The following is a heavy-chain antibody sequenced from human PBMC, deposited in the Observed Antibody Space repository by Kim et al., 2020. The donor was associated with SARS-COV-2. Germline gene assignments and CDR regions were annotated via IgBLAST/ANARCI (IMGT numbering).Heavy chain of an antibody. Sequence: GESLKISCKGSGYSFTSYWIGWVRQMPGKGLEWMGIIYPGDSDTRYSPSFQGQVTISADKSISTAYLQWSSLKASDTAMYYCARFTHPKPRDKWDYYGSGSYQFLFDYWGQGTLVTVSS. CDR3: ARFTHPKPRDKWDYYGSGSYQFLFDY. D-gene: IGHD3-10*01. CDR2: IYPGDSDT. J-gene: IGHJ4*02. CDR1: GYSFTSYW. V-gene: IGHV5-51*01.